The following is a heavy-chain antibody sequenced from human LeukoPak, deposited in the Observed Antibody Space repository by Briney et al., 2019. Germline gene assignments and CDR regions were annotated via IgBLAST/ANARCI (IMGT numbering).Heavy chain of an antibody. D-gene: IGHD2-15*01. CDR2: ISGGNGNT. CDR1: GYTFSNYG. Sequence: GASVKVSCKASGYTFSNYGISWVRQAPGQGLEWMGWISGGNGNTNYPQKLQGRVTMTTDTSTSTAYMELRSLRSDDTAVYYCAGIPYCSGGSCYFRPNNWFDPWGQGTLVTVSS. J-gene: IGHJ5*02. CDR3: AGIPYCSGGSCYFRPNNWFDP. V-gene: IGHV1-18*01.